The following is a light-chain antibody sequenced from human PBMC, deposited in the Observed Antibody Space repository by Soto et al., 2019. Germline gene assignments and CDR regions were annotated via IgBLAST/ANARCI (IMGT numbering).Light chain of an antibody. V-gene: IGKV4-1*01. CDR3: QQYYSTPYT. Sequence: DIVMTQSPDSLAVSLGERATINCKSSQSVLYSSNNKNYLAWYQQKPGQPHKLLIYWASTRESGVPDRFSGSGSGTDFTLTISSLQAEDVASYYCQQYYSTPYTFGQGTKLEIK. CDR2: WAS. CDR1: QSVLYSSNNKNY. J-gene: IGKJ2*01.